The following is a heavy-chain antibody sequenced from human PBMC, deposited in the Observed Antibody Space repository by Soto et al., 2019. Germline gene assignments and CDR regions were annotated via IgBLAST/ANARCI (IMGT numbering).Heavy chain of an antibody. J-gene: IGHJ4*02. Sequence: PVGSLKLSFAVSGFTFSSYAMHWVRQAPGKGLAWVAVISDDVSNNYYADSVKHRFTISRDNSKNTLYLQMNSLRAEDTAVYYCARDLLYTYYYDSSGYSVGYWGQGTLGTVSS. CDR2: ISDDVSNN. D-gene: IGHD3-22*01. CDR3: ARDLLYTYYYDSSGYSVGY. CDR1: GFTFSSYA. V-gene: IGHV3-30-3*01.